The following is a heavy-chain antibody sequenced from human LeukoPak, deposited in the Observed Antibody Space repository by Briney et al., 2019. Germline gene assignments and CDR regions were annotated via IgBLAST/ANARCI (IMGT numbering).Heavy chain of an antibody. CDR1: GGSISSGDYY. J-gene: IGHJ4*02. V-gene: IGHV4-30-4*01. Sequence: PSETLSLTCTVSGGSISSGDYYWSWIRQPPGKGLEWIGYIYYSGSTYYNPSLKSRVTISVDTSKNQFSLKLSSVTAADTAVYYCAGGYSYGLNYFDYWGQGALVTVSS. D-gene: IGHD5-18*01. CDR2: IYYSGST. CDR3: AGGYSYGLNYFDY.